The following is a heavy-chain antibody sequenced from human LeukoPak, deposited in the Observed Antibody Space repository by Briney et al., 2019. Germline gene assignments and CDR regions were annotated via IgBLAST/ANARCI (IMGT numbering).Heavy chain of an antibody. CDR3: ARDGNYYYYYYMDV. V-gene: IGHV3-21*01. J-gene: IGHJ6*03. Sequence: PGGSLRLSCAASGFTFSSYSMNWVRQAPGKGLEWVSSISSSSSYIYYADSVKGRFTISRDNAKNSLYLQVNSLRAEDTAVYYCARDGNYYYYYYMDVWGKGTTVTVSS. CDR1: GFTFSSYS. CDR2: ISSSSSYI.